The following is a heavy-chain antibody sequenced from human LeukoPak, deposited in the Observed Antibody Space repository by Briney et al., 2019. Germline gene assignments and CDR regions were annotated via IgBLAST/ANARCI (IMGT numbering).Heavy chain of an antibody. CDR1: GYTFTSYD. D-gene: IGHD3-10*01. J-gene: IGHJ4*02. CDR3: ARGVLVRGVIKPVYFDY. Sequence: ASVKVSCKASGYTFTSYDINWVRQATGQGLEWMGWINPNSGNTGYAQKFQGRVTMTRNTSISTAYMELSSLRSEDTAVYYCARGVLVRGVIKPVYFDYWGQGTLVTVSS. V-gene: IGHV1-8*01. CDR2: INPNSGNT.